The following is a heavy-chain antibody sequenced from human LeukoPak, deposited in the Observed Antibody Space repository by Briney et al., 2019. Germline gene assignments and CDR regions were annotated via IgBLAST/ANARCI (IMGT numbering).Heavy chain of an antibody. CDR3: AKGSGYGQYYFDY. V-gene: IGHV3-23*01. CDR2: ISGSGIST. Sequence: GGSLRLSRAASGFTFNRYAMTWVRQAPGKGLEWVSAISGSGISTYYADSVKGRFTISRDSSTLYLQMSSLRAEDTAVYYCAKGSGYGQYYFDYWGQGTLVTVSS. D-gene: IGHD5-18*01. J-gene: IGHJ4*02. CDR1: GFTFNRYA.